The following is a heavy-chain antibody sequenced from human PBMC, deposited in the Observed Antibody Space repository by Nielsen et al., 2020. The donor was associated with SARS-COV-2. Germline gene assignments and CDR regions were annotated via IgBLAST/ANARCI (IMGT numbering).Heavy chain of an antibody. CDR1: GYTFTSYG. CDR3: ASGGTKDYDFWSGYPLDY. D-gene: IGHD3-3*01. J-gene: IGHJ4*02. V-gene: IGHV1-18*01. CDR2: ISAYNGNT. Sequence: ASVKVSCKASGYTFTSYGISWVRQAPGQGLEWMGWISAYNGNTNYAQKLQGRVTMTTDTSTSTAYMELRSLRSDDTAVYYCASGGTKDYDFWSGYPLDYWGQGTLVTVSS.